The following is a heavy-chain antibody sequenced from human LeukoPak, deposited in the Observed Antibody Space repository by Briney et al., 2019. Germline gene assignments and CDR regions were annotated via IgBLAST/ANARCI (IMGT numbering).Heavy chain of an antibody. V-gene: IGHV4-39*07. D-gene: IGHD2-8*01. Sequence: SETLSLTCTVSGGSISSSSYYWGWIRQPPGKGLEWIGSIYYSGSTYYNPSLKSRVTISVDTSKNQFSLKLSSVTAADTAVYYCATPPRGMLGYFDYWGQGTLVTVSS. CDR1: GGSISSSSYY. CDR3: ATPPRGMLGYFDY. CDR2: IYYSGST. J-gene: IGHJ4*02.